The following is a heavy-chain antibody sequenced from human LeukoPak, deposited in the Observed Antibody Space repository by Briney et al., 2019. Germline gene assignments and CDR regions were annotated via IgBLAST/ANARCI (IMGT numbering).Heavy chain of an antibody. V-gene: IGHV3-43*02. CDR2: ISGDGGST. J-gene: IGHJ4*02. CDR1: GFTFDDYA. CDR3: AKDAPYYYGSSGYSGFDY. Sequence: GGSLRLSCAASGFTFDDYAMHWVRQAPGKGLEWVSLISGDGGSTYYADSVKGRFTISRDNSKNSLYLQMNSLRTEDTALYYCAKDAPYYYGSSGYSGFDYWGQGTLVTVSS. D-gene: IGHD3-22*01.